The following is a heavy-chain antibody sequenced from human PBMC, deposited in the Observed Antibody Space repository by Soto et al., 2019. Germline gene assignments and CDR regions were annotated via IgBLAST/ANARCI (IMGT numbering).Heavy chain of an antibody. CDR1: GGSISSSSYY. CDR2: IYYSGST. J-gene: IGHJ3*02. CDR3: ASNRITMVRGVINAFDI. D-gene: IGHD3-10*01. Sequence: SETLSLTCTVSGGSISSSSYYWGWIRQPPGKGLEWIGSIYYSGSTYYNPSLKSRVTISVDTSKNQFSLKLSSVTAADTAVYYCASNRITMVRGVINAFDIWGQGTMVTVSS. V-gene: IGHV4-39*01.